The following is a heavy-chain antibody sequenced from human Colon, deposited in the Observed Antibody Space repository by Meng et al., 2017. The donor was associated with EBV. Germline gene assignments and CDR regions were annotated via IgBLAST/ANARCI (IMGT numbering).Heavy chain of an antibody. CDR3: AKLARPPYYNWNDGSRAYFDY. CDR1: GGSFSDYY. CDR2: INHSGST. Sequence: QGPLQQGGVGLLKPSGTPSLTGAVYGGSFSDYYWTWIRQPPVTGLEWIGEINHSGSTNYNPSLKSRVTMSVDTSKNQFSLKLSSVTAADTAVYYCAKLARPPYYNWNDGSRAYFDYWGQGTLVTVSS. D-gene: IGHD1-20*01. J-gene: IGHJ4*02. V-gene: IGHV4-34*01.